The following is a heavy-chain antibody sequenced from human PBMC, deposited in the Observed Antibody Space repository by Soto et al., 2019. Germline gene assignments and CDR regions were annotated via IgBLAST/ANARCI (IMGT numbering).Heavy chain of an antibody. CDR1: GYSFTSYW. V-gene: IGHV5-51*01. J-gene: IGHJ6*02. CDR3: ARQGADYYDSSGYYYADYYYGMDV. Sequence: GESLKISCKGSGYSFTSYWIGWVRQMPGKGLEWMGIIYPGDSDTRYSPSFQGRVTISADKSISTAYLQWSSLKASDTAMYYCARQGADYYDSSGYYYADYYYGMDVWGQGTTVTVSS. CDR2: IYPGDSDT. D-gene: IGHD3-22*01.